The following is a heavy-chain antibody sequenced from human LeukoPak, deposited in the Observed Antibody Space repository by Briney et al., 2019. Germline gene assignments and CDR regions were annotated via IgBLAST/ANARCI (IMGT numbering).Heavy chain of an antibody. V-gene: IGHV1-69*04. CDR3: ARLYCSSTSCLDAFDI. J-gene: IGHJ3*02. CDR1: GGTFSSYA. CDR2: ISPILGIA. Sequence: RASLTLSCTASGGTFSSYAISWARQAPGQGLEWVGSISPILGIANYAQQFQGRVTITADKSTNTAYMELSSLRSEDTAVYYCARLYCSSTSCLDAFDIWGQGTMVTVSS. D-gene: IGHD2-2*01.